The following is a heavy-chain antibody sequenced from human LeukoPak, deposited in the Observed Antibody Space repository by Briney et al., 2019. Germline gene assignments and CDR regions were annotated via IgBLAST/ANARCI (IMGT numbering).Heavy chain of an antibody. J-gene: IGHJ4*02. D-gene: IGHD3-10*01. Sequence: GGSLRLSCVFSGFPFKRHGMHWVRQAPGKGLEWLAVASTDEISQTYADSVKGRFTISRDNSKNTLYLQMDSLRAEDTAVYYCARSTWFGELFGLDYWGQGTLVTVSS. V-gene: IGHV3-30*03. CDR3: ARSTWFGELFGLDY. CDR2: ASTDEISQ. CDR1: GFPFKRHG.